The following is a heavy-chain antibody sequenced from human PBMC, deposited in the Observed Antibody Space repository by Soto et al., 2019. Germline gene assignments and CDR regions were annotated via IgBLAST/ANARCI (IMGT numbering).Heavy chain of an antibody. CDR3: ARHVTTMCYFDY. CDR1: GFSLSTSGVA. V-gene: IGHV2-5*02. CDR2: VYWDDDK. J-gene: IGHJ4*02. D-gene: IGHD5-12*01. Sequence: SGPTLVNPTQTLTLTCTFSGFSLSTSGVAVGWIRQPPGKALEWLALVYWDDDKRYSPSLKSRLTITKDTSKNQVVLTMPNMDAVDAYSCYSARHVTTMCYFDYWGQGTLVTVSS.